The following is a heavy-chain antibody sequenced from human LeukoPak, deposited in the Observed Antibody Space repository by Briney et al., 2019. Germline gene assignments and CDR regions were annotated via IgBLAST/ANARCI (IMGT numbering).Heavy chain of an antibody. Sequence: RASVKVSCKASGYTFTGYFLHWVRKAPGQGLEWMGWINPNSGGTNYAEKFQGRVTMTGDTTISTAYMELSRLRSDDTTIYYCAGRPDTAIVPIFDYWGQGTLVTLSS. D-gene: IGHD5-18*01. J-gene: IGHJ4*02. CDR2: INPNSGGT. V-gene: IGHV1-2*02. CDR3: AGRPDTAIVPIFDY. CDR1: GYTFTGYF.